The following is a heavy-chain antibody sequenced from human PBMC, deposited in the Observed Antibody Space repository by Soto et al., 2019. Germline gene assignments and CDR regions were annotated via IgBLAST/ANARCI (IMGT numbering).Heavy chain of an antibody. D-gene: IGHD4-17*01. CDR1: GYTFTGYY. V-gene: IGHV1-2*02. Sequence: ASVKVSCKASGYTFTGYYMHWVRQAPGQGLEWMGWINPNSGGTNYAQKFQGRVTMTRDTSISTAYMELSRLRSDDTAVYYCARDHEGFYGDYTFDIWGQGTMVTVS. J-gene: IGHJ3*02. CDR3: ARDHEGFYGDYTFDI. CDR2: INPNSGGT.